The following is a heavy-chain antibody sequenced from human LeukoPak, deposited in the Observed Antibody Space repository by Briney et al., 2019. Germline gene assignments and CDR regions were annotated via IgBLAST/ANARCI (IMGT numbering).Heavy chain of an antibody. CDR3: ARPLEYSSSSGLGYYYYMDV. V-gene: IGHV3-30*04. CDR2: ISYDGSNK. D-gene: IGHD6-6*01. CDR1: GFTFSSYA. Sequence: GVSLRLSCAASGFTFSSYAMHWVRQAPGKGLEWVAVISYDGSNKFYADSVKGRFTISRDNSKNTLYLQMNSLRAEDTAVYYCARPLEYSSSSGLGYYYYMDVWGKGTTVTVSS. J-gene: IGHJ6*03.